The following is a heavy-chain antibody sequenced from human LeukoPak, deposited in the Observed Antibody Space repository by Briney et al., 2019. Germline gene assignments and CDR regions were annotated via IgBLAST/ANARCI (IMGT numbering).Heavy chain of an antibody. CDR3: ARDRDIVVVVAANLYYYYYMDV. J-gene: IGHJ6*03. V-gene: IGHV3-30*03. CDR1: GFTFSSYG. CDR2: ISYDGSNK. Sequence: GGSLRLSCAASGFTFSSYGMHWVRQAPGKGLEWVAVISYDGSNKYYADSVKGRFTISRDNSKNTLYLQMGSLRAEDMAVYYCARDRDIVVVVAANLYYYYYMDVWGKGTTVTVSS. D-gene: IGHD2-15*01.